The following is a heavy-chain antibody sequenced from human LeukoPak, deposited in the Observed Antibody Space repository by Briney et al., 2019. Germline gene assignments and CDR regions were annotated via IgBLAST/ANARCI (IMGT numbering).Heavy chain of an antibody. Sequence: GGSLRLSCVASGFTFSRNGMHWVRQAPGKGLEWVAVIWYDGSNKYYADSVKGRFTISRDNSKNTLYLQMNSLRDEDTAVYYCAREPRESCAAFDIWGQGTMVTVPS. V-gene: IGHV3-33*01. CDR1: GFTFSRNG. J-gene: IGHJ3*02. CDR3: AREPRESCAAFDI. CDR2: IWYDGSNK.